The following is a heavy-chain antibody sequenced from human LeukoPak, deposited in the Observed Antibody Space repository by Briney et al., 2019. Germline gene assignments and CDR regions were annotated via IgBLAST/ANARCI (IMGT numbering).Heavy chain of an antibody. D-gene: IGHD5-12*01. J-gene: IGHJ4*02. CDR1: GYTFTSYG. V-gene: IGHV1-18*01. CDR2: ISAYNGDT. CDR3: ARDPSNTGGYYAYFDF. Sequence: ASVKVSCKASGYTFTSYGISWVRQAPGQGLEWMGWISAYNGDTHYAQKFQGRVTLTTDTSTTTAYMEMRSLGSEDTVVYYCARDPSNTGGYYAYFDFWGQGTLVTVSS.